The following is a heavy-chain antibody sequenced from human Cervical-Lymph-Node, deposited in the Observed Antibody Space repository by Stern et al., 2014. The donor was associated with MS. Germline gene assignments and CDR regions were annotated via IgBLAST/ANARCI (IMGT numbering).Heavy chain of an antibody. D-gene: IGHD3-22*01. CDR3: ARWAYSSGWYNWFDP. V-gene: IGHV4-39*01. J-gene: IGHJ5*02. CDR2: IYYSGST. Sequence: QVQLQESGPGLVKPSETLSLTCTVSGGSISSSSYYWGWIRQPPGKGLEWIGSIYYSGSTYYNPSLKSRVTISVDTSKNPVSLKRSSVTAADTAVYYCARWAYSSGWYNWFDPWGQGTLVTVSS. CDR1: GGSISSSSYY.